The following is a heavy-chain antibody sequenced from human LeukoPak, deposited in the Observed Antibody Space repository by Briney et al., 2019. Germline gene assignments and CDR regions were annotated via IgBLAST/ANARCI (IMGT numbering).Heavy chain of an antibody. CDR3: AREDRPSYDILTGSLGY. D-gene: IGHD3-9*01. J-gene: IGHJ4*02. V-gene: IGHV3-64*01. CDR1: GFTFSSYA. CDR2: ISSNGGST. Sequence: GGSLRLSCAASGFTFSSYAMHWVRQAPGKGLEYVSAISSNGGSTYYANSVKGRFTISRDNSKNTLYLQMGSLRAEDMAVYYCAREDRPSYDILTGSLGYWGQGILVTVSS.